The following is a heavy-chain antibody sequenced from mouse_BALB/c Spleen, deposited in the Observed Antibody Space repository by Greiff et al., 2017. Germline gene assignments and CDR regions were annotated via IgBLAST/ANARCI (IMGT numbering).Heavy chain of an antibody. J-gene: IGHJ4*01. CDR2: ISYDGSN. Sequence: EVQLVESGPGLVKPSQSLSLTCSVTGYSITSGYYWNWIRQFPGNKLEWMGYISYDGSNNYNPSLKNRISITRDTSKNQFFLKLNSVTTEDTATYYCAREGAYYGNYVLYYYAMDYWGQGTSVTVSS. V-gene: IGHV3-6*02. D-gene: IGHD2-10*01. CDR3: AREGAYYGNYVLYYYAMDY. CDR1: GYSITSGYY.